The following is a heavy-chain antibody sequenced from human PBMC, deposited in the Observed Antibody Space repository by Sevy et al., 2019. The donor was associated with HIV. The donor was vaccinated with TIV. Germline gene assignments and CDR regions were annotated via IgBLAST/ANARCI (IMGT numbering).Heavy chain of an antibody. Sequence: SETLSLTRSVSGGSISSYFWSWIRQPPGKGLEWIGNIYYTGNTDYNPSLKSRVTMSLDTSKNHFSLRLSSVTAADTAVYYCARDLAARPRVFDYWGQGSLVTVSS. CDR1: GGSISSYF. V-gene: IGHV4-59*01. D-gene: IGHD6-6*01. J-gene: IGHJ4*02. CDR3: ARDLAARPRVFDY. CDR2: IYYTGNT.